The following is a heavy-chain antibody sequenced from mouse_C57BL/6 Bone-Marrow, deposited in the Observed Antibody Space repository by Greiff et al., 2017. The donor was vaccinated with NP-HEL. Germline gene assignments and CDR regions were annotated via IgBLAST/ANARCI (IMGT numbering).Heavy chain of an antibody. CDR1: GYTFTSYW. CDR3: ARAGPGRDFDV. CDR2: IDPSDSYT. J-gene: IGHJ1*03. D-gene: IGHD3-3*01. V-gene: IGHV1-59*01. Sequence: QVQLQQPGAELVRPGTSVKLSCKASGYTFTSYWMHWVKQRPGQGLEWIGVIDPSDSYTNYNQKFKGKATLTVDTSSSTAYLQLSSLTSEDSAVYDCARAGPGRDFDVGGTGTTVTVSS.